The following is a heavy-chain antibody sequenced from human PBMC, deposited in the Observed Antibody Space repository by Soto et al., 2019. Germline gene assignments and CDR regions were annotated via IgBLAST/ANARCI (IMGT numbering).Heavy chain of an antibody. Sequence: QVRLVESGGGVVQPGGSLRLYCAASGFTFSNFGMHWVRQAPGKGLEWVAAIWYDGNNKYYADSVKGRFTTSRDNSRKTLFLQLNSLRVEDTAVYYCARDRAEDILTGYYSSYWFDPWGQGTLVTVSS. CDR2: IWYDGNNK. CDR1: GFTFSNFG. J-gene: IGHJ5*02. V-gene: IGHV3-33*01. D-gene: IGHD3-9*01. CDR3: ARDRAEDILTGYYSSYWFDP.